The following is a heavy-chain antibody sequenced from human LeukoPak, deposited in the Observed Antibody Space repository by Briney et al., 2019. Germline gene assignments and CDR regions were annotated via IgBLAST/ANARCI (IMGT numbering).Heavy chain of an antibody. CDR2: INHSGST. Sequence: KPSETLSLTCAVYGGSFSGYYWSWIRQPPGKGLEWIGEINHSGSTDYNPSLKSRVTISVDTSKNQFSLKLSSVTAADTAVYYCARDGRYYGSGSPSYWGQGTLSPSPQ. D-gene: IGHD3-10*01. V-gene: IGHV4-34*01. J-gene: IGHJ4*02. CDR3: ARDGRYYGSGSPSY. CDR1: GGSFSGYY.